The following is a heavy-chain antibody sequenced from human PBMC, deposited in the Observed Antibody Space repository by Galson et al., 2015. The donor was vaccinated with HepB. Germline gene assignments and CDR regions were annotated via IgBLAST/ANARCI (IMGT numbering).Heavy chain of an antibody. V-gene: IGHV4-4*02. D-gene: IGHD6-6*01. Sequence: SLTCTVSGGYITTNTWWTWVRQPPGKGLEWIGEVYHTGGTNYNTSLKSRVTILVDESKKQFSLKLNSVTAADTAVYYCAKLTRDSDSSYFWFDPWGQGTLVTVSS. CDR3: AKLTRDSDSSYFWFDP. CDR1: GGYITTNTW. J-gene: IGHJ5*02. CDR2: VYHTGGT.